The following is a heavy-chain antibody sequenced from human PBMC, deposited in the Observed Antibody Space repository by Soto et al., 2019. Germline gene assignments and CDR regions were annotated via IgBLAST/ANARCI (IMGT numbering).Heavy chain of an antibody. Sequence: SSETLSLTCAVYGGSFSGYYWSWIRQPPGKGLEWIGEINHSGSTNYNPSLKSRVTISVDTSKNQFSLKLSSVTAADTAVYYCARGSTYYDFWSGYYNSNYYYGMDVWGQGTTVTVSS. J-gene: IGHJ6*02. CDR2: INHSGST. V-gene: IGHV4-34*01. CDR3: ARGSTYYDFWSGYYNSNYYYGMDV. CDR1: GGSFSGYY. D-gene: IGHD3-3*01.